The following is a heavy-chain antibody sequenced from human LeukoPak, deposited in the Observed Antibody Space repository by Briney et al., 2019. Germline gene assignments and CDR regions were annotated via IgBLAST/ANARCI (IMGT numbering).Heavy chain of an antibody. V-gene: IGHV3-23*01. CDR2: ISGSGDNT. CDR3: AKDRVITMYAFDI. D-gene: IGHD3-10*02. CDR1: GFTFSEYW. J-gene: IGHJ3*02. Sequence: GGSLRLSCAVSGFTFSEYWMHWVRQAPGKGLEWVSAISGSGDNTYYADSVKGRFTISRDNSKNTLYLQMNILRAEDTAVYYCAKDRVITMYAFDIWGQGTMVTVSS.